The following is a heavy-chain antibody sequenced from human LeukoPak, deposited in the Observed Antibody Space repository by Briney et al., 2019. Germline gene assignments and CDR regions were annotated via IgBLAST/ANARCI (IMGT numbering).Heavy chain of an antibody. CDR1: GFTFSSYG. CDR3: ARVGPWVNPDYYYYYMDV. D-gene: IGHD1-14*01. V-gene: IGHV3-30*03. CDR2: ISYDGSNK. J-gene: IGHJ6*03. Sequence: GGSLRLSCAASGFTFSSYGMHWVRQAPGKGLEWVAVISYDGSNKYYADSVKGRFAISRDNSKNTLYLQMNSLRAEDTAVYYCARVGPWVNPDYYYYYMDVWGKGTTVTVSS.